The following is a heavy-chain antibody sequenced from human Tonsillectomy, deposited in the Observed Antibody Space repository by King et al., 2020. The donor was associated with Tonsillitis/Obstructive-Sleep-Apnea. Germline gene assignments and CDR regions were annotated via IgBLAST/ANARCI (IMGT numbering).Heavy chain of an antibody. CDR2: IKSETDGGTA. V-gene: IGHV3-15*01. Sequence: VQLVESGGGLVKPGGSLRLSCAASGFTFSNAWMSWVRQAPGKGLEWVGRIKSETDGGTADYGAPVKGRFTISRDDLRNRLYLQLKRLKTEDTAVYYCIKEHLELVEDYYYYFMDVWGKGTTVTVSS. D-gene: IGHD1-7*01. CDR1: GFTFSNAW. CDR3: IKEHLELVEDYYYYFMDV. J-gene: IGHJ6*03.